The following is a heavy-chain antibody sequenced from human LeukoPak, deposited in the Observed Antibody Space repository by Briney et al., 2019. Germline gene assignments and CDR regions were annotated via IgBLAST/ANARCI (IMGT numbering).Heavy chain of an antibody. CDR2: MRSDGSDK. J-gene: IGHJ4*02. Sequence: GGSLRLSCAESGFIFSSYGMHWVRQAPSKGLEWVAFMRSDGSDKNYADSVKGRFTISRDNSKNTLYLQMNSLRVEDTAVYYCAKHDSNYWGQGTLVTVSS. D-gene: IGHD3-22*01. V-gene: IGHV3-30*02. CDR3: AKHDSNY. CDR1: GFIFSSYG.